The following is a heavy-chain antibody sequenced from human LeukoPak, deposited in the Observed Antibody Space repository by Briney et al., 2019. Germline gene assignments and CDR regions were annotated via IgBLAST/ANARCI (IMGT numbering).Heavy chain of an antibody. V-gene: IGHV1-8*01. J-gene: IGHJ3*02. D-gene: IGHD6-13*01. Sequence: ASVKVSCKASGYTFTSYDINWVRQATGQGLEWMGWMNPNSGNTGYAQKFQGRVTMARNTSISTAYMELSSLRSEDTAVYYCARDGFRSSSWYDAFDIWGQGTMVTVSS. CDR1: GYTFTSYD. CDR2: MNPNSGNT. CDR3: ARDGFRSSSWYDAFDI.